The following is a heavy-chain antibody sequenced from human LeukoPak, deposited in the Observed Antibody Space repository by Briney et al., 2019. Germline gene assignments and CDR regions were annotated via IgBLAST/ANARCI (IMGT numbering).Heavy chain of an antibody. Sequence: SVKVSCKASGGTFSSYAISWVRQAPGQGLEWMGRIIPIFGTANYAQKFQGRVTITTDESTSTAYMELSSLRSEDTAVYYCARELEGDYYYYYYMNVWGKGTTVTVSS. D-gene: IGHD1-26*01. CDR2: IIPIFGTA. CDR1: GGTFSSYA. V-gene: IGHV1-69*05. CDR3: ARELEGDYYYYYYMNV. J-gene: IGHJ6*03.